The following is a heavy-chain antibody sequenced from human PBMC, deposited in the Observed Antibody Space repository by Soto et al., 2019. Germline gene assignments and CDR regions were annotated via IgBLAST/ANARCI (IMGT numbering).Heavy chain of an antibody. J-gene: IGHJ6*02. CDR3: AREVVVVVAATPSHYYGMDV. Sequence: SEPMPHSCTVFGGTIGSSGCYLGWIRQPPGKGLEWIGSTYYSGSTYYNPSLKSRVTISVDTSKNQFSLKLSSVTAADTAVYYCAREVVVVVAATPSHYYGMDVWGQGTTVTVSS. V-gene: IGHV4-39*01. D-gene: IGHD2-15*01. CDR2: TYYSGST. CDR1: GGTIGSSGCY.